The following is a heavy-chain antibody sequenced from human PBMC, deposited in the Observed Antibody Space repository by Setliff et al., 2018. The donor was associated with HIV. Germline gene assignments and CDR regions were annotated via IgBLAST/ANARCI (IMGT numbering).Heavy chain of an antibody. CDR1: GYTFTSYY. CDR3: ARVGKGVVTALTFDY. V-gene: IGHV1-46*01. J-gene: IGHJ4*02. Sequence: ASVKVSCQASGYTFTSYYMHWVRQAPGQGLERRGIINPSGGSTSYAQKFQGRVTMTRDTSTSTVYMELSSLRSEDRAVYYCARVGKGVVTALTFDYWGQGTLVTVSS. CDR2: INPSGGST. D-gene: IGHD2-21*02.